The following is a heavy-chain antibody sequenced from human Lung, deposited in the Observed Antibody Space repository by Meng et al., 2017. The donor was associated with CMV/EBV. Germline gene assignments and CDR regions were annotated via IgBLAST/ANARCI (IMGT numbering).Heavy chain of an antibody. CDR2: MNPNSGNT. D-gene: IGHD3-16*01. J-gene: IGHJ6*02. CDR1: GYSFITDD. V-gene: IGHV1-8*01. Sequence: SVXVSCKASGYSFITDDINWVRQAAGQGPEWMGWMNPNSGNTGYAQKFQGRVTMTRNVSTRTAYMELTSLRSEDTAVYYCARSLVHSAMDVWGQGTAVTVAS. CDR3: ARSLVHSAMDV.